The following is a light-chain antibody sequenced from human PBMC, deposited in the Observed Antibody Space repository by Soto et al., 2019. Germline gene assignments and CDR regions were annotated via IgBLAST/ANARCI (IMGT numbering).Light chain of an antibody. V-gene: IGLV2-23*01. J-gene: IGLJ2*01. CDR3: CSYAGSSTLVV. Sequence: QSALTQPASVSGSPGQSITISCTGNSSDVGSYNLVSWYQQHPGKAPKLMISNRFSGSKSGNTASLTISGLQAEDEADYYCCSYAGSSTLVVFGGGTKVTVL. CDR1: SSDVGSYNL.